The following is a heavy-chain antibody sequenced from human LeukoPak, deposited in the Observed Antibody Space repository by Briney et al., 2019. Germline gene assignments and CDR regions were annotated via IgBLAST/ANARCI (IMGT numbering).Heavy chain of an antibody. CDR1: GYTFTSYY. CDR3: ARDRYYYDSSGSNFDY. CDR2: INPSGGST. D-gene: IGHD3-22*01. J-gene: IGHJ4*02. V-gene: IGHV1-46*01. Sequence: ASVKVSCKPSGYTFTSYYMHWVRQAPGQGLEWMGIINPSGGSTSYAQKFQGRVTITADKSTSTAYMELSSLRSEDTAVYYCARDRYYYDSSGSNFDYWGQGTLVTVSS.